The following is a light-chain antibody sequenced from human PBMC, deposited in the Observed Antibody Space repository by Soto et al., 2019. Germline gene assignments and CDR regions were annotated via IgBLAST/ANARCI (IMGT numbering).Light chain of an antibody. Sequence: QSALTQPASVSGSPGQSITISCTGTSSDVGSYNLVSWYRQLPGKAPKLMIYEVSNRPSGVSNRFSGSKSGNTASLAISGLQAEDEADYYCSSYTSSSTVVFGGGTKLTVL. V-gene: IGLV2-14*02. CDR2: EVS. CDR3: SSYTSSSTVV. J-gene: IGLJ2*01. CDR1: SSDVGSYNL.